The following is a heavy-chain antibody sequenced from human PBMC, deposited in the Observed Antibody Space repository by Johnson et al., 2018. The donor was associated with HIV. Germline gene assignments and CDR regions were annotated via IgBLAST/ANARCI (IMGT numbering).Heavy chain of an antibody. Sequence: QVQLVESGGGVVQPGRSLRLSCAASGFTFSSYAMHWVRQAPGKGLEWVAVISYDGSNKYYADSVKGRFTISRDNSKNTLYLQMNSVRAEDTAVYYCARDQGGSYYAAFDIWGQGTMVTVSS. D-gene: IGHD1-26*01. CDR3: ARDQGGSYYAAFDI. CDR2: ISYDGSNK. J-gene: IGHJ3*02. V-gene: IGHV3-30-3*01. CDR1: GFTFSSYA.